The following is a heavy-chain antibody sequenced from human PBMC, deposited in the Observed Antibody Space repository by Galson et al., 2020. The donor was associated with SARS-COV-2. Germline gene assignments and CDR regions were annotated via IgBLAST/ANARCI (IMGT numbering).Heavy chain of an antibody. J-gene: IGHJ6*02. V-gene: IGHV3-30*04. CDR3: ARGIVATMGGMDV. D-gene: IGHD5-12*01. Sequence: GGSLRLSCAASGFTFSSYAMHWVRQAPGKGLEWVAVISYDGSNKYYADSVKGRFTISRDNSKNTLYLQMNSLRAEDTAVYYCARGIVATMGGMDVWGQGTTVTVSS. CDR1: GFTFSSYA. CDR2: ISYDGSNK.